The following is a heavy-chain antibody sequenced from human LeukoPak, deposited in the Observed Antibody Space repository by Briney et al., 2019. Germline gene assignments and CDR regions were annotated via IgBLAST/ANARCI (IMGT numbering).Heavy chain of an antibody. CDR1: GYSFTSYW. D-gene: IGHD5-18*01. CDR2: IYPGDSDT. V-gene: IGHV5-51*01. CDR3: ARRRGRGYSYGPIDY. Sequence: GESLRISCKGSGYSFTSYWIGWVRQMPGKGLEWMGIIYPGDSDTRYSPSFQGQVTISADKSISTAYLQWSSLKASDTAMYYCARRRGRGYSYGPIDYWGQGTLVTVSS. J-gene: IGHJ4*02.